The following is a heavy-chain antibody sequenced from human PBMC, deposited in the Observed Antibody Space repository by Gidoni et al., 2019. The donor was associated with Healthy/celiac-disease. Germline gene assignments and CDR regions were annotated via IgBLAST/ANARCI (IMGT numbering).Heavy chain of an antibody. CDR1: GFPFSSYT. V-gene: IGHV3-23*01. D-gene: IGHD2-21*02. CDR3: AKLYNMVTETDY. J-gene: IGHJ4*02. CDR2: ISGSGGST. Sequence: EVQLLESGGGLVQPGGSLRLSCAASGFPFSSYTMSWVRPAPGKGLEWVSRISGSGGSTDYADSVKSRFTISRDNSKNTLYLQMNSLRAEDTAVYYCAKLYNMVTETDYWGQGTLVTVSS.